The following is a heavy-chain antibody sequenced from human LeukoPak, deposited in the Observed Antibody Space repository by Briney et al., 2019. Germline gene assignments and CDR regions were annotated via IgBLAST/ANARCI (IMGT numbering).Heavy chain of an antibody. V-gene: IGHV4-34*01. D-gene: IGHD3-22*01. Sequence: SETLSLTCAVYGGSFSGYYWSWIRQPPGKGLEWIGEINHSGSTNYNPSLKSRVTISVDTSKNQFSLKLSSVTAADTAVYYCASTYYYDSSGYNTHDYWGQGTLVTVSS. CDR1: GGSFSGYY. J-gene: IGHJ4*02. CDR3: ASTYYYDSSGYNTHDY. CDR2: INHSGST.